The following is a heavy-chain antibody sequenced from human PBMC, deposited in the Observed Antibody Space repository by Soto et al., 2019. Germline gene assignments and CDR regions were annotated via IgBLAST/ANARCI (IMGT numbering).Heavy chain of an antibody. Sequence: QVQLQQWGAGLLKPSETLSLTCAVYGGSFSGYYWSWIRQPPGKGLEWIGEINHSGSTNSNPSLKSRVTVSVDTSKNQFSLRLISVTAADTAVYYCARGPYCSGGSCYSKWFDPCGQGTLVTVSS. J-gene: IGHJ5*02. CDR2: INHSGST. V-gene: IGHV4-34*01. D-gene: IGHD2-15*01. CDR3: ARGPYCSGGSCYSKWFDP. CDR1: GGSFSGYY.